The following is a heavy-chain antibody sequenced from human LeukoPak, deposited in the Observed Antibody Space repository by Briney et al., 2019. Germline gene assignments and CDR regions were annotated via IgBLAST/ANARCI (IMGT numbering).Heavy chain of an antibody. Sequence: GGSLRLSCAASGFNFNTHMHWVRQAPGKGLEWVSDISASGSTIHYADSVKGRFTVSRDSSKNTVFLEMISLRVEDTALYHCAKGHGDWGGNYLDHWGQGAQVTVSS. CDR2: ISASGSTI. V-gene: IGHV3-23*01. CDR1: GFNFNTH. D-gene: IGHD4-17*01. CDR3: AKGHGDWGGNYLDH. J-gene: IGHJ4*02.